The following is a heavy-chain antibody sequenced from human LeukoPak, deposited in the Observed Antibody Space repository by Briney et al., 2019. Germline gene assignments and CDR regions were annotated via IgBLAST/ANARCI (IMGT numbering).Heavy chain of an antibody. CDR2: ISSSGSTI. D-gene: IGHD2-21*02. Sequence: GGSLRLSCAASGFAFSSYEMNWVRQAPGKGLEWVSYISSSGSTIYYADSVKGRFTISRDNAKNSLYLQMNSLRAEDTAVYYCAREGGDILDYWGQGTLVTVSS. CDR3: AREGGDILDY. V-gene: IGHV3-48*03. J-gene: IGHJ4*02. CDR1: GFAFSSYE.